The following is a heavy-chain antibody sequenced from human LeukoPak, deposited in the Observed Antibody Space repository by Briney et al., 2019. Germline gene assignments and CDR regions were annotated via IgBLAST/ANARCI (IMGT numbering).Heavy chain of an antibody. CDR1: GYTFTGYY. D-gene: IGHD3-3*01. J-gene: IGHJ4*02. CDR3: AREGSNYDFWSGPTINFDY. V-gene: IGHV1-2*06. Sequence: ASVKVSCKASGYTFTGYYMHWVRQAPGQGLEWMGRINPNSGGTNYAQKFQGRVTMTRDTSISTAYMELSRLRSDDTAVYYCAREGSNYDFWSGPTINFDYWGQGTLVTVSS. CDR2: INPNSGGT.